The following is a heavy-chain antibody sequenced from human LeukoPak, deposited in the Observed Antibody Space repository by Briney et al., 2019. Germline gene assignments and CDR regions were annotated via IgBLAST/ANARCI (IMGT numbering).Heavy chain of an antibody. J-gene: IGHJ6*03. D-gene: IGHD3-22*01. V-gene: IGHV1-18*01. CDR1: GYTFTSYG. CDR3: ARQVYYYDGRYYYYYYMDV. Sequence: ASVKVSCKASGYTFTSYGISWVRQAPGQGLEWMGWISAYNGNTNYAQKLQGRVTMTTDTSTSTAYMELRSLRSDDTAVYYCARQVYYYDGRYYYYYYMDVWGKGTTVTVSS. CDR2: ISAYNGNT.